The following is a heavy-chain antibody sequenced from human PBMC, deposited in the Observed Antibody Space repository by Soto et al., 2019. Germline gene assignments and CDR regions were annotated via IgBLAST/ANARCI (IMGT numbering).Heavy chain of an antibody. V-gene: IGHV4-34*01. CDR2: INHSGNT. J-gene: IGHJ4*02. CDR3: ARHNVRGRTIAGAAEF. CDR1: GKSLSGYD. D-gene: IGHD1-26*01. Sequence: XETLCLTCAVYGKSLSGYDWSWIRQPPAKALEWIGEINHSGNTNYNPSLKSRVTISVDTSKNQLFLNLSSVTAADTAMYYCARHNVRGRTIAGAAEFWGQGTLVTVSS.